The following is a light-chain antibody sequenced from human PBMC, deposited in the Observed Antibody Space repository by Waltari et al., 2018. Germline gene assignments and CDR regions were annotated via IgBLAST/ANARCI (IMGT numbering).Light chain of an antibody. CDR3: CSYAGSYILV. V-gene: IGLV2-11*01. Sequence: QSALTQPRSVSGSPGQSVTISCTGTSSDVGGYNNVSWYQQHPGKAPKLMIYDVNKRPSGVPDRFSGSKSGNTASLTISGLQAEDEADFYCCSYAGSYILVFGGGTKLTVL. J-gene: IGLJ2*01. CDR1: SSDVGGYNN. CDR2: DVN.